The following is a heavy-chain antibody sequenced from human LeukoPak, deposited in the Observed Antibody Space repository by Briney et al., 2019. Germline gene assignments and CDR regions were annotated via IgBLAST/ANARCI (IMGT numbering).Heavy chain of an antibody. J-gene: IGHJ4*02. D-gene: IGHD1-26*01. CDR1: GFILSSNY. V-gene: IGHV3-53*01. Sequence: GGSLRLSCAASGFILSSNYMSWVRQAPGKGLEWVSVIYSGGSTYYADSVKGRFTISRDNSKNTLYLQMNSLRAEDTAVYYCAKNSGSYSYYFDYWGQGTLVTVSS. CDR2: IYSGGST. CDR3: AKNSGSYSYYFDY.